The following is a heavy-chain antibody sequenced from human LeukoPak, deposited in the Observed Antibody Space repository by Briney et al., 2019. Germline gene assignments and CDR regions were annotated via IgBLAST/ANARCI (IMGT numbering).Heavy chain of an antibody. CDR2: INHSGST. CDR3: ARGDPENWFDP. Sequence: PSETLSLTCAVYGGSFSDYYWSWIRQPPGKGLEWIGEINHSGSTNYNPPLKSRVTISVDTSKNQFSLKLSSVTAADTAVYYCARGDPENWFDPWGQGTLVTVSS. CDR1: GGSFSDYY. V-gene: IGHV4-34*01. J-gene: IGHJ5*02.